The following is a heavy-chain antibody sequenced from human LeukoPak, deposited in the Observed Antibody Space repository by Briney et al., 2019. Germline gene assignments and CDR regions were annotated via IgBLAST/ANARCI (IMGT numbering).Heavy chain of an antibody. V-gene: IGHV3-30*02. D-gene: IGHD5-24*01. CDR2: IRYDGSNK. CDR3: AKGDPYGYNYAFDY. J-gene: IGHJ4*02. CDR1: GFTFSSYG. Sequence: GGSLRLSCAASGFTFSSYGMHWVRQAPGKGAEGGAFIRYDGSNKYYADSVKGRFTISRDNSKNTLYLQMNSLRAEDTAVYYCAKGDPYGYNYAFDYWGQGTLVTVSS.